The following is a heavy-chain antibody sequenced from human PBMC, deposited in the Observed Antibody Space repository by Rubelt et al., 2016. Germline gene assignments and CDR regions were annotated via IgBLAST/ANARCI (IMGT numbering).Heavy chain of an antibody. J-gene: IGHJ3*02. D-gene: IGHD5-24*01. CDR1: GYTFTSYG. V-gene: IGHV1-18*01. CDR2: IRAYNGNT. Sequence: QVQLVQSGAEVKKPGASVKVSCKASGYTFTSYGISWVRQAPGQGLEWMGWIRAYNGNTNDAQKLKGRVTRTTDTSTRTAYMELRSLRSDDTAVYYCARRDGYNWDDAFDIWGQGTMVTVSS. CDR3: ARRDGYNWDDAFDI.